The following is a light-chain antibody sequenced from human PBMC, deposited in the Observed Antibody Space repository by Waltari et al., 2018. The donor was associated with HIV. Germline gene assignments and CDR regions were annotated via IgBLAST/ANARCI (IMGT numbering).Light chain of an antibody. CDR1: NSNIESIH. CDR2: RNS. J-gene: IGLJ1*01. Sequence: QSVLTQPPSASATPGQRITISRSGGNSNIESIHEYWYKQLPGTAPKVFIYRNSQRPSGVPDRFSGSKSGTSASLIISGLRSGDEADYYCASWDDSLNAFVFGTGTKVTVL. V-gene: IGLV1-47*01. CDR3: ASWDDSLNAFV.